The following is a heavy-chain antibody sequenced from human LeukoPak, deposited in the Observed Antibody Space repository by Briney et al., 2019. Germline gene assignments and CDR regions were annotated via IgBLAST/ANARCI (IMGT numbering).Heavy chain of an antibody. CDR2: IYYSGST. CDR1: GGSISSYY. CDR3: ARVSGRARTYYFDY. J-gene: IGHJ4*02. Sequence: PSETLSLTCTVSGGSISSYYWSWIRQPPGKGLEWIGYIYYSGSTNYNPSLKSRVTISVDTSKNQFSLKLSSVTAADTAVYYCARVSGRARTYYFDYWGQGTLVTVSS. D-gene: IGHD6-25*01. V-gene: IGHV4-59*01.